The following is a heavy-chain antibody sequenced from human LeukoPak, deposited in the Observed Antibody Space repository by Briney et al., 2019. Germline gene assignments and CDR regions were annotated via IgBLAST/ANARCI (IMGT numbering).Heavy chain of an antibody. CDR3: AREIAVAGTWKAFDI. CDR2: ISYDGSNK. V-gene: IGHV3-30-3*01. J-gene: IGHJ3*02. CDR1: GFTFSSYA. Sequence: GGSLRLSCAASGFTFSSYAMHWVRQAPGKGLEWVAVISYDGSNKYYADSVKGRFTISRDNSKNTLYLQMNSLRAEDTAVYYCAREIAVAGTWKAFDIWGQGTMVTVSS. D-gene: IGHD6-19*01.